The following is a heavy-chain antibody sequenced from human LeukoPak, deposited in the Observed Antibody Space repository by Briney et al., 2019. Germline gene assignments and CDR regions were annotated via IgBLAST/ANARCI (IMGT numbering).Heavy chain of an antibody. V-gene: IGHV3-30*18. CDR2: ISYDGSNK. CDR3: AKRGYDSSGYYYFDY. CDR1: GFTFSSYG. D-gene: IGHD3-22*01. Sequence: GGSLRLPCAASGFTFSSYGMHWVRQAPGKGLEWVAVISYDGSNKYYADSVKGRFTISRDNSKNTLYLQMNSLRAEDTAVYYCAKRGYDSSGYYYFDYWGQGTLVTVSS. J-gene: IGHJ4*02.